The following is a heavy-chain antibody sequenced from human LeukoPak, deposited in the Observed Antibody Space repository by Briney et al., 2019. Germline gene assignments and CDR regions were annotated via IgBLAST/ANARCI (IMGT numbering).Heavy chain of an antibody. D-gene: IGHD3-22*01. CDR2: ISGSGGST. V-gene: IGHV3-23*01. CDR3: AKVDSSGYYYGYFDY. CDR1: GFTFSSYA. Sequence: GGSLRLSCAASGFTFSSYAMSWVRQAPGKGLEWVSAISGSGGSTYYADSVKGRFTISRDNSKNTLYLQMNSLRAEDTAVYYCAKVDSSGYYYGYFDYWGQGTLATVSS. J-gene: IGHJ4*02.